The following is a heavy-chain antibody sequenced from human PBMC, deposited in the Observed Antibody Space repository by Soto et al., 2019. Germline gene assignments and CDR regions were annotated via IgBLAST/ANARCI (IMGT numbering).Heavy chain of an antibody. V-gene: IGHV3-74*01. J-gene: IGHJ3*02. D-gene: IGHD6-19*01. CDR2: INSDGSST. CDR3: ATDKSLEYSSAYFYGGAVDI. CDR1: GFTFSSYW. Sequence: GESLKISCAASGFTFSSYWMHWVRQAPGKGLVWVSRINSDGSSTGYADSVKGRFTISRDNAKNTLYLQMNSLRAEDTAVYYCATDKSLEYSSAYFYGGAVDICGQGTLVTVSS.